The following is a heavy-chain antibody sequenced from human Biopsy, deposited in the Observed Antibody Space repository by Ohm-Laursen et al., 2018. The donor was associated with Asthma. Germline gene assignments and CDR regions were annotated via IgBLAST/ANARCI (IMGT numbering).Heavy chain of an antibody. D-gene: IGHD3/OR15-3a*01. CDR2: INASNGNT. V-gene: IGHV1-3*01. CDR1: GYNIIRFA. Sequence: ASVKVSCKASGYNIIRFAIHWVRQAPGQRLERVGWINASNGNTKNSQKLQGRVSITRDTSARTAYMNLSSLRSEDTAVYYCATTYFDFLTGQVNDAFAIWGQGTVVTVSS. J-gene: IGHJ3*02. CDR3: ATTYFDFLTGQVNDAFAI.